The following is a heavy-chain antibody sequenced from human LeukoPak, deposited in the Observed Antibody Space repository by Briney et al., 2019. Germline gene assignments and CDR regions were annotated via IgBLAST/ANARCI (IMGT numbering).Heavy chain of an antibody. CDR2: ISGTGSGT. Sequence: GGSLRLSCAASGFTFSNYAMSWVRQAPGKGLEWVSAISGTGSGTYYADSVKGRFTVSRDNSKNTLYLQMNSLRAEDTAVYYCARGPASDFTMTYFDYWGQGTLVTASS. J-gene: IGHJ4*02. CDR3: ARGPASDFTMTYFDY. CDR1: GFTFSNYA. V-gene: IGHV3-23*01. D-gene: IGHD4-17*01.